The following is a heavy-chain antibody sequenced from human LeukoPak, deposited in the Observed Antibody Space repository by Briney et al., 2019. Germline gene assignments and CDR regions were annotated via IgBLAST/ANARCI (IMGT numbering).Heavy chain of an antibody. V-gene: IGHV3-23*01. J-gene: IGHJ3*02. CDR3: ARAGSGSHRKELGAFDI. CDR2: ISGSGGST. D-gene: IGHD1-26*01. CDR1: GFTFSSYA. Sequence: GGSLRLSCAASGFTFSSYAMSWVRQAPGKGLEWVSAISGSGGSTYYADSVKGRFTISRDNSKNTLYLQMNSLRAEDTAVYYCARAGSGSHRKELGAFDIWGQGTMVTVSS.